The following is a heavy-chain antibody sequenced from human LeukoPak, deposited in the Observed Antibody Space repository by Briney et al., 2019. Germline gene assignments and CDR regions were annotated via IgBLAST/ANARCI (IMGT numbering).Heavy chain of an antibody. D-gene: IGHD7-27*01. CDR2: INHSGST. V-gene: IGHV4-34*01. CDR1: GGSFSGYY. Sequence: PSETLSLACAVYGGSFSGYYWSWIRQPPGKGLEWIGEINHSGSTNYNPSLKSRATISVDTSKNQFSLKLSSVTAADTAVHYCARQGQLTGEDDAFDIWGQGTMVTVSS. CDR3: ARQGQLTGEDDAFDI. J-gene: IGHJ3*02.